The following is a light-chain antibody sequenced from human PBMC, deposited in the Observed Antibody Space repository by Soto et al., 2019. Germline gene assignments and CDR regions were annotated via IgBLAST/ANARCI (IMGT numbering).Light chain of an antibody. J-gene: IGKJ4*01. CDR3: QQYGNSPPIT. V-gene: IGKV3-20*01. CDR1: QSVSSSY. CDR2: GAS. Sequence: EIVLTQSPGTLSLSPVERATLSCMASQSVSSSYLAWYQQKPGQAPRLLIYGASSRATGIPDRFSGSGSGTDFTLTISRLEPEDFAVYYCQQYGNSPPITFGGGTKVDIK.